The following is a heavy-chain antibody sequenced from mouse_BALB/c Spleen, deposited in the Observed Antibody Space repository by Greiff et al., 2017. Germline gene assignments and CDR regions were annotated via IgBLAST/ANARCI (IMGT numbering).Heavy chain of an antibody. CDR3: ARRAYGNYSWFAY. CDR1: GYSFTSYY. D-gene: IGHD2-10*02. V-gene: IGHV1S135*01. CDR2: IDPFNGGT. Sequence: VQLKQSGPELMKPGASVKISCKASGYSFTSYYMHWVKQSHGKSLEWIGYIDPFNGGTSYNQKFKGKATLTVDKSSSTAYMHLSSLTSEDSAVYYCARRAYGNYSWFAYWGQGTLVTVSA. J-gene: IGHJ3*01.